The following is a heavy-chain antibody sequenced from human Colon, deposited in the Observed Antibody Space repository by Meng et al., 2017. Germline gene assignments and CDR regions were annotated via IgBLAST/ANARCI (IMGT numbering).Heavy chain of an antibody. CDR2: INWNGATP. CDR3: ARDEEGFHH. V-gene: IGHV3-20*04. Sequence: GGSLRLSCAASGFTFDDYAMSWVRQVPGKGLEWISGINWNGATPSYADSVKGRFIISRDNAKSSLSLQMNSLRAEDTALYFCARDEEGFHHWGQGTQVTVSS. J-gene: IGHJ1*01. CDR1: GFTFDDYA.